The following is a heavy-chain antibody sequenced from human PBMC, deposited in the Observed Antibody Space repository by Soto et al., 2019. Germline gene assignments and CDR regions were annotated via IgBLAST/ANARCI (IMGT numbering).Heavy chain of an antibody. CDR2: INPNSGGT. D-gene: IGHD3-16*02. CDR1: GYTFTGYY. J-gene: IGHJ4*02. V-gene: IGHV1-2*02. Sequence: ASVKVSCKASGYTFTGYYLHWVRQAPGQGLEWMGWINPNSGGTNYAQKFQGRVAMTRATSIRTAYMELSRLSPDDTAVYYCARDRIVLDYVGGSYRFLDYWGQGTLVTVSS. CDR3: ARDRIVLDYVGGSYRFLDY.